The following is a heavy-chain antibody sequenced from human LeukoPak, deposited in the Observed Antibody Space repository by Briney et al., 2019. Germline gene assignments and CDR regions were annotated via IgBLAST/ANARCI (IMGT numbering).Heavy chain of an antibody. V-gene: IGHV1-8*01. CDR3: ARTQVVTIFGVVIYYYYYMDV. CDR1: GYTFTSYD. J-gene: IGHJ6*03. Sequence: APVKVSCKASGYTFTSYDINWVRQATGQGLEWMGWMNPNSGNTGYAQKFQGRVTMTRNTSISTAYMELSSLRSEDTAVYYCARTQVVTIFGVVIYYYYYMDVWGKGTTVTVSS. CDR2: MNPNSGNT. D-gene: IGHD3-3*01.